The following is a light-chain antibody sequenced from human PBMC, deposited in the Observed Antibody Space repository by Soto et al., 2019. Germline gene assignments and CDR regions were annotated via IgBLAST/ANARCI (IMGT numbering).Light chain of an antibody. CDR1: QDVGTY. J-gene: IGKJ5*01. CDR3: QQGGNWPVT. V-gene: IGKV3D-11*01. CDR2: VAS. Sequence: VLTQSPVTLSLSPGERATLSCRASQDVGTYVAWYQVRGGQAPRLLISVASKRATGIPDRINGGGSGADFILTINSLESGDSAVYFCQQGGNWPVTFGQGTRVEIK.